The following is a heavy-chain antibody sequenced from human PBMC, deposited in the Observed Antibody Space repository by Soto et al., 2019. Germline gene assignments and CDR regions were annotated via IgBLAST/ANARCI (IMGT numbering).Heavy chain of an antibody. CDR1: GGSISSGYYF. J-gene: IGHJ6*02. CDR2: ISSIGST. CDR3: ARGLVIRPYYYHGMDV. V-gene: IGHV4-30-4*01. Sequence: SETLSLTCPVSGGSISSGYYFWRWLRKSPGKGLEWIGYISSIGSTYYNPSLKSRVSVSRDTSKNQFSLKLSSVTTTDTAVYYCARGLVIRPYYYHGMDVWGQGTTVTVSS. D-gene: IGHD3-9*01.